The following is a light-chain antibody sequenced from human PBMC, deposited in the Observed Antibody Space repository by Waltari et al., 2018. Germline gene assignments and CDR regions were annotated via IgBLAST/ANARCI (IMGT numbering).Light chain of an antibody. CDR3: SSYTSSSTLGV. V-gene: IGLV2-14*03. J-gene: IGLJ2*01. CDR2: DVS. CDR1: SSDVGGYNY. Sequence: QSALTQPASVSGSPGQSITISCTGTSSDVGGYNYVSWYQQHPGKAPKLMMCDVSDRPSGVSNRFTGSKAGNTASLTISGLQAEDEADYYCSSYTSSSTLGVVGGGTKLTVL.